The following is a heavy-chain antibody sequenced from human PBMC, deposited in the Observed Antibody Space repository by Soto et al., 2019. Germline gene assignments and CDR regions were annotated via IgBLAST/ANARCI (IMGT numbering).Heavy chain of an antibody. J-gene: IGHJ5*02. CDR1: GGTFSSYT. V-gene: IGHV1-69*02. D-gene: IGHD2-8*02. CDR2: IIPILGIA. Sequence: ASVKVSCKASGGTFSSYTISWVRQAPGQGLEWMGRIIPILGIANYAQKFQGRVTITADKSTSTAYMELSSLRSEDTAVYYCARSAVTGGWFDPWAREPWSPSPQ. CDR3: ARSAVTGGWFDP.